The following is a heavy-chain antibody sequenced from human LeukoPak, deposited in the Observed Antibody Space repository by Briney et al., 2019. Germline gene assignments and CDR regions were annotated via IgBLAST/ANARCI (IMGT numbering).Heavy chain of an antibody. CDR1: GFTFSSYG. D-gene: IGHD2-2*01. J-gene: IGHJ6*02. Sequence: PGGSLRLSCAASGFTFSSYGMHWVRQAPGKGLEWVVVIAYDGNNKYYADSVKGRFTISRDNSKNTLYLQMGSLRAEDTAVYYCARGLVVVPAANYYYGMDVWGQGTTVTVSS. CDR3: ARGLVVVPAANYYYGMDV. CDR2: IAYDGNNK. V-gene: IGHV3-30*03.